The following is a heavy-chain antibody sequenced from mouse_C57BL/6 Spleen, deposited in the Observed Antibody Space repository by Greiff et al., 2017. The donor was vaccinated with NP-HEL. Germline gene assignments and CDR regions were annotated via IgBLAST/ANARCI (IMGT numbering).Heavy chain of an antibody. J-gene: IGHJ2*01. D-gene: IGHD1-1*01. CDR2: ISSGSSTI. V-gene: IGHV5-17*01. CDR1: GFTFSDYG. CDR3: ARPGYYGSSYPYYFDY. Sequence: EVKLMESGGGLVKPGGSLKLSCAASGFTFSDYGMHWVRQAPEKGLEWVAYISSGSSTIYYADTVKGRFTISRDNAKNTLFLQMTSLRSEDTAMYYCARPGYYGSSYPYYFDYWGQGTTLTVSS.